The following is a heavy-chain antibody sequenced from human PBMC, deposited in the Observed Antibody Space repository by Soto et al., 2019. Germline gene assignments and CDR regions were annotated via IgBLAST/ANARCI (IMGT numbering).Heavy chain of an antibody. J-gene: IGHJ4*02. CDR3: AKVISGGTTMIVVGTFDY. D-gene: IGHD3-22*01. V-gene: IGHV3-23*01. Sequence: GGSLRLSCAASGFTFSSYAMSWVRQAPGKGLEWVSAISGSGGSTYYADSVKGRFTISRDNSKNTLYLQMNSLRAEDTAVYYCAKVISGGTTMIVVGTFDYWGQGTLVTVSS. CDR1: GFTFSSYA. CDR2: ISGSGGST.